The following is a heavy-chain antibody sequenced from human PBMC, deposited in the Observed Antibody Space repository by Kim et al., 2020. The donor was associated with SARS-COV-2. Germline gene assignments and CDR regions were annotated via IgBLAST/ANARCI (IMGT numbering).Heavy chain of an antibody. J-gene: IGHJ4*02. CDR2: ISGSGGST. V-gene: IGHV3-23*01. CDR1: EFTFSSYA. Sequence: GGSLRLSCAASEFTFSSYAMSWVRQAPGKGLEWVSMISGSGGSTIYADSVKGRFTISRDNSKNTLYLQMNSLRAADTAVYYCAKDPSCGGDVCYSNFAYWGRGTLVTVSS. D-gene: IGHD2-15*01. CDR3: AKDPSCGGDVCYSNFAY.